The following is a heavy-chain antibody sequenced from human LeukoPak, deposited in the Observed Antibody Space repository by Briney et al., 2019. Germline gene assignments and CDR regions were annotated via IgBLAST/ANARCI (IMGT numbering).Heavy chain of an antibody. CDR1: GFTFSPYG. V-gene: IGHV3-33*01. Sequence: QPGGSLRLSCAASGFTFSPYGMHWVRQTPGKGLEWVALIWSDGDNKYYADSVKGRFTVSRDNSKNTLFLQMNSLRAEDTAVYYCARGPAYSYGPFDYWGQGTLVTVSS. D-gene: IGHD5-18*01. CDR3: ARGPAYSYGPFDY. CDR2: IWSDGDNK. J-gene: IGHJ4*02.